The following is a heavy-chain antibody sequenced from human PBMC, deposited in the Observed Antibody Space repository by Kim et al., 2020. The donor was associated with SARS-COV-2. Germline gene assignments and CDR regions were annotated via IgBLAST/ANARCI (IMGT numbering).Heavy chain of an antibody. Sequence: GGSLRLSCAASGFTFSSYGMHWVRQAPGKGLEWVAVIWYDGSNKYYADSVKGRFTISRDNSKNTLYLQMNSLGAEDTAVYYCASLSSRLEDSSGRDAFDIWGQGTMVTVSS. D-gene: IGHD3-22*01. CDR1: GFTFSSYG. CDR3: ASLSSRLEDSSGRDAFDI. CDR2: IWYDGSNK. V-gene: IGHV3-33*08. J-gene: IGHJ3*02.